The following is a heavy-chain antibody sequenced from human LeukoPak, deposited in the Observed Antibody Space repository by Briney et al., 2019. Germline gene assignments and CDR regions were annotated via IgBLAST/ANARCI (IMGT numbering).Heavy chain of an antibody. J-gene: IGHJ4*02. CDR2: IYHSGST. CDR3: ARTRGRDGYNYWDY. Sequence: SETLSLTCSVSGDSISSSPYYWSWIRQPPGKGLEWIGYIYHSGSTYYNPSLKSRVTISVDRSKNQFSLKLSSVTAADTAVYYCARTRGRDGYNYWDYWGQGTLVTVSS. V-gene: IGHV4-30-2*01. D-gene: IGHD5-24*01. CDR1: GDSISSSPYY.